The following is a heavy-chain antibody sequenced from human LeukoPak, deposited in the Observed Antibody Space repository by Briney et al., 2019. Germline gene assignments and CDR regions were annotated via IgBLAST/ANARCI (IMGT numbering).Heavy chain of an antibody. CDR3: ARLVPPGWFDP. CDR2: ISTSGNT. Sequence: SETLSLTCTVSGGSISSYYWSWIRQPAGKGLEWIGRISTSGNTNYNPSLKSRVSMSVDTSKNQFSLKLTSVTAADTAVYYCARLVPPGWFDPWGQGTLVTVSS. V-gene: IGHV4-4*07. CDR1: GGSISSYY. J-gene: IGHJ5*02.